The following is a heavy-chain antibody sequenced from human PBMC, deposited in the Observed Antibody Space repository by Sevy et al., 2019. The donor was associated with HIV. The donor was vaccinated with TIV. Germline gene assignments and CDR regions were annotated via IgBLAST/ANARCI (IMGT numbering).Heavy chain of an antibody. CDR1: GYTFPSYG. V-gene: IGHV1-18*01. Sequence: ASVKVSCKTFGYTFPSYGISWVRQAPGQGLEWMGWISTYNGDTNSAQKLQGRVTMTTDTSTSTAYMELRSLRSDDTAVYYCARAPSGSQGPGQYFHHWGQGTLVTVSS. D-gene: IGHD1-26*01. J-gene: IGHJ1*01. CDR2: ISTYNGDT. CDR3: ARAPSGSQGPGQYFHH.